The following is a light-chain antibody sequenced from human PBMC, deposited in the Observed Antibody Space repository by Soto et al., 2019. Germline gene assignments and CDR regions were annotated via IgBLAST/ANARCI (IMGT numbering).Light chain of an antibody. CDR3: QQRSNWVYT. CDR1: QSVSGS. CDR2: DAS. J-gene: IGKJ2*01. Sequence: EIVLTQSPATLSLSPGERATLSCRASQSVSGSLAWYQQKPGQAPRLLIYDASNRATGIPARFSGSGSGPDFTLTISSLEPEDFALYYCQQRSNWVYTFGQGTKLEI. V-gene: IGKV3-11*01.